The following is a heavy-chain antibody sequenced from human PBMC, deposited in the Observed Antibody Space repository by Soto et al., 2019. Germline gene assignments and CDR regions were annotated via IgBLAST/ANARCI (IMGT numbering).Heavy chain of an antibody. J-gene: IGHJ4*02. CDR3: ARSDVVVVAAGD. Sequence: QVQLVESGGGVVQPGRSLRLSCAASGFTFSSYAMHWVRQAPGKGLEWVAVISYDGSNKYYADSVEGRFTISRDNSKNTLYLQMNSLRAEDTAVYYCARSDVVVVAAGDWGQGTLVTVSS. D-gene: IGHD2-15*01. CDR1: GFTFSSYA. CDR2: ISYDGSNK. V-gene: IGHV3-30-3*01.